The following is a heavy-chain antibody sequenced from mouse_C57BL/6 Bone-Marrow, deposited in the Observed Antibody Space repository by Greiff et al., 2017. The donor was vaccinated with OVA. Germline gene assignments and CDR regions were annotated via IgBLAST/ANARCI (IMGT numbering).Heavy chain of an antibody. CDR1: GFTFSDYY. D-gene: IGHD4-1*01. J-gene: IGHJ4*01. V-gene: IGHV5-16*01. CDR3: ARGPLLGAMDY. Sequence: EVQLVESEGGLVQPGSSMKLSCTASGFTFSDYYMAWVRQVPEKGLEWVANINYDGSSTYYLDSLKSRFILSRDNAKNILYLQMSSLKSEDTATYCCARGPLLGAMDYWGQGTSVTVSS. CDR2: INYDGSST.